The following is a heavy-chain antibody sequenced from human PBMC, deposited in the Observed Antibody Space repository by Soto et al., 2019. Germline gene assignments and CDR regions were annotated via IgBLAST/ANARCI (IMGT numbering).Heavy chain of an antibody. CDR3: ARDYPYSSGWYYYYYGMDV. Sequence: SETLSLTCTVSGGSISSYYWSWIRQPPGKGLEWIGYIYYSGSTNYNPSLKSRVTISVDTSKNQFSLKLSSVTAADAAVYYCARDYPYSSGWYYYYYGMDVWGQGTTVTVSS. D-gene: IGHD6-19*01. J-gene: IGHJ6*02. CDR2: IYYSGST. V-gene: IGHV4-59*01. CDR1: GGSISSYY.